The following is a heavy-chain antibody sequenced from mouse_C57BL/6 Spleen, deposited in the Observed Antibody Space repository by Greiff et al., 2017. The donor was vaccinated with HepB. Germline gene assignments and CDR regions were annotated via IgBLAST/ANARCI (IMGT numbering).Heavy chain of an antibody. CDR1: GYTFTSYG. D-gene: IGHD1-1*01. V-gene: IGHV1-81*01. CDR3: ASPGSSRVYAMDY. J-gene: IGHJ4*01. Sequence: QVHVKQSGAELARPGASVKLSCKASGYTFTSYGISWVKQRTGQGLEWIGEIYPRSGNTYYNEKFKGKATLTADKSSSTAYMELRSLTSEDSAVYFCASPGSSRVYAMDYWGQGTSVTVSS. CDR2: IYPRSGNT.